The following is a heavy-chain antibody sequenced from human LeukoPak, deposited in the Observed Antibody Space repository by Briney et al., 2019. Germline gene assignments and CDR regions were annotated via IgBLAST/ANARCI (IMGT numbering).Heavy chain of an antibody. D-gene: IGHD4-23*01. CDR3: ATYDYGGTHLQH. CDR2: ISSSSSYI. J-gene: IGHJ1*01. Sequence: GGSLRLSCAASGFTFSSYSMNWVRQAPGKGLEWVSSISSSSSYIYYADSVKGRFTISRDNAKNSLYLQMNSLRAEDTAVYYCATYDYGGTHLQHWGQGTLVTVPS. CDR1: GFTFSSYS. V-gene: IGHV3-21*01.